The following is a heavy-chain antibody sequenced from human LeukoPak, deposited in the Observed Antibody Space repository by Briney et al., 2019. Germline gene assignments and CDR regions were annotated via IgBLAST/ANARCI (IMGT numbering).Heavy chain of an antibody. Sequence: SETLSLTCTVSSDSLSSATDYWAWIRQPPGKGLEWIASGDYSGGTYYNPSLESRVAISADMSKNQISLKLTSVTGADTAVYYCAGERGEEYSSGWYKTNHFDNWGQGIRVTVSS. J-gene: IGHJ4*02. D-gene: IGHD6-19*01. CDR1: SDSLSSATDY. CDR2: GDYSGGT. V-gene: IGHV4-39*07. CDR3: AGERGEEYSSGWYKTNHFDN.